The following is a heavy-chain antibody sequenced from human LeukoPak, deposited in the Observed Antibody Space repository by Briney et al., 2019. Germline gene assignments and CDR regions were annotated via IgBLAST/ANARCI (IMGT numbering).Heavy chain of an antibody. CDR2: IDPSSGDT. D-gene: IGHD3-10*01. Sequence: ASVKVSCKAFRYSFTGHYIHWLRQAPGQGLEWMGYIDPSSGDTNCAEKFQARVTMTRATSVSTDYMELSRLTSDDTAIYFCTRSQFYYGAGSLAFDPWGQGTLVTVSS. J-gene: IGHJ5*02. V-gene: IGHV1-2*02. CDR1: RYSFTGHY. CDR3: TRSQFYYGAGSLAFDP.